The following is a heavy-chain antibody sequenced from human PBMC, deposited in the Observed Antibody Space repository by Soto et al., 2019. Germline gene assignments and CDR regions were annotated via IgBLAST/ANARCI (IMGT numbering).Heavy chain of an antibody. D-gene: IGHD3-10*01. V-gene: IGHV4-31*03. J-gene: IGHJ4*02. CDR3: AREISIIRGAYDH. Sequence: QVQLQESGPGLVKPSQTLSLTCTVSGVSISRGGDYWTWIRQLPGKGLEWIGNIYYSGSTYYNPSLESRVSISVDTSKNQFSLKLTSVTAADTAVYYCAREISIIRGAYDHWGQGTLVTVSS. CDR1: GVSISRGGDY. CDR2: IYYSGST.